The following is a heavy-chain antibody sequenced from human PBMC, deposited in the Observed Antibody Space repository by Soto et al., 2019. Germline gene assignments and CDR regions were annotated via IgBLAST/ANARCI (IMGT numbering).Heavy chain of an antibody. CDR1: GFTFSSYS. Sequence: GGSLRLSCAASGFTFSSYSMNWVRQAPGKGLEWVSYISSSSSTIYYADSVKGRFTISRDNAKNSLYLQMNSLRAEDTAVYYCARDGGGGCCSGGSCYSGYYYYMDVWGKGTTVTVSS. CDR3: ARDGGGGCCSGGSCYSGYYYYMDV. CDR2: ISSSSSTI. V-gene: IGHV3-48*01. J-gene: IGHJ6*03. D-gene: IGHD2-15*01.